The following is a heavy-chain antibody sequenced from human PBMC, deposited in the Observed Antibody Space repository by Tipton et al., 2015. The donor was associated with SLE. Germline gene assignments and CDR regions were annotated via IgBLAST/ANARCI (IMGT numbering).Heavy chain of an antibody. J-gene: IGHJ6*02. D-gene: IGHD2-8*02. V-gene: IGHV3-49*04. Sequence: SLRLSCTASGFTFGNDGMSWVRQAPGKGLEWVGFVRSKTYGGTTQYAASVKGRFTISRDDSKNIGYLQMNSLKTEDTAIYYCTTHCIGDGCYPHYYYNMDVWGRGTTVTVSS. CDR3: TTHCIGDGCYPHYYYNMDV. CDR2: VRSKTYGGTT. CDR1: GFTFGNDG.